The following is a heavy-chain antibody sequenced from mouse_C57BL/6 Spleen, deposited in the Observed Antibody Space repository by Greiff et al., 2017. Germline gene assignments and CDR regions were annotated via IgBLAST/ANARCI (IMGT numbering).Heavy chain of an antibody. V-gene: IGHV1-39*01. D-gene: IGHD1-2*01. CDR2: INPNYGTT. CDR3: AREEGHYPYFDV. J-gene: IGHJ1*03. CDR1: GYSFTDYN. Sequence: EVKLMESGPELVKPGASVKISCKASGYSFTDYNMNWVKQSNGKSLEWIGVINPNYGTTSYNQKFKGKATLTVDQSSSTAYMQLNSLTSEDSAVYYCAREEGHYPYFDVWGTGTTVTVSS.